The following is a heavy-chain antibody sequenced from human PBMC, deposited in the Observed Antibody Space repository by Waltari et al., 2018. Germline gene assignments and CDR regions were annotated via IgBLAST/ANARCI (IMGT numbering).Heavy chain of an antibody. V-gene: IGHV4-59*11. J-gene: IGHJ6*02. CDR3: ARDTAPPGGFYYYYGMDV. D-gene: IGHD2-21*02. CDR1: GGSISSHY. Sequence: QVQLQESGPGLVKPSETLSLTCTVSGGSISSHYWSWIRQPPGKGLEWIGYIYYSGSTNYNPSLKSRVTISVDTSKNQFSLKLSSVTAADTAVYYCARDTAPPGGFYYYYGMDVWGQGTTVTVSS. CDR2: IYYSGST.